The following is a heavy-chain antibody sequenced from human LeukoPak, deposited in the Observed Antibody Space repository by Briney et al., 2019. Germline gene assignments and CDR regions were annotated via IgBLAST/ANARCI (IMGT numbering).Heavy chain of an antibody. CDR1: GFTFSSYS. V-gene: IGHV3-21*01. D-gene: IGHD1-1*01. CDR2: ISSSSSYI. J-gene: IGHJ4*02. Sequence: GGSLRLSCAASGFTFSSYSMNWVRQAPGKGLEWASSISSSSSYIYYADSVKGRFTISRDNAKNSLYLQMNSLRAEDTAVYYCARDFAGTTSYYFDYWGQGTLVTVSS. CDR3: ARDFAGTTSYYFDY.